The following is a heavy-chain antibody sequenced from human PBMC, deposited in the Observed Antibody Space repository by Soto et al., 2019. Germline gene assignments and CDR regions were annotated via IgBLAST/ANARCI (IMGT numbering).Heavy chain of an antibody. J-gene: IGHJ6*02. CDR3: ARDIESVTAKHFFYYYAMDV. Sequence: ASVKVCCKASGFTFSNYGLNWVRQAPGQGLEWMGWVSANNGHTNYAQNLQGRVSMTTDTSTSTAYMELRGLTFDDTAVYYCARDIESVTAKHFFYYYAMDVWG. CDR1: GFTFSNYG. D-gene: IGHD2-8*01. V-gene: IGHV1-18*01. CDR2: VSANNGHT.